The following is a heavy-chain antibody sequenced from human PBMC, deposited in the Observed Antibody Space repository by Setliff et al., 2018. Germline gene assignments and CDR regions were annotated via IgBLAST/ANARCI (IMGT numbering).Heavy chain of an antibody. CDR2: IRPHNGNT. CDR3: ARGIYYFDIMGDP. J-gene: IGHJ5*02. D-gene: IGHD3-22*01. CDR1: GYTFTNYG. Sequence: ASVKVSCKASGYTFTNYGITWVRQAPGQGLEWMGWIRPHNGNTAYAQKFQDRVILTTDTSTTTVYMELRSLRSDGTAVYYCARGIYYFDIMGDPWGQGTLVT. V-gene: IGHV1-18*01.